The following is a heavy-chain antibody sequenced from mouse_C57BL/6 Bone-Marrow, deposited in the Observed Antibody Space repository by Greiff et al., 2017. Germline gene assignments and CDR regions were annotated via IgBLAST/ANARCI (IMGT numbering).Heavy chain of an antibody. D-gene: IGHD2-4*01. CDR2: FRRKSNNYAT. CDR3: VRQGRDYDEFAY. Sequence: DVKLVESGGGLVQPKGSLKLSCAASGFSFTTYAMNWVRQAPGKGLEWVARFRRKSNNYATYYADTVKDRFTISRDDSESMLYLQMNNLKSEDTAMYYCVRQGRDYDEFAYWGQGTLVTVSA. V-gene: IGHV10-1*01. CDR1: GFSFTTYA. J-gene: IGHJ3*01.